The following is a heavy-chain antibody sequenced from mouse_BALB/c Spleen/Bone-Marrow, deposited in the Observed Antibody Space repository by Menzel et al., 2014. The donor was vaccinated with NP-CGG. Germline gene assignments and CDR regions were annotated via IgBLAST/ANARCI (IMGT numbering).Heavy chain of an antibody. J-gene: IGHJ3*01. CDR1: GFSLTSYG. CDR3: ASMITTAWFAY. D-gene: IGHD2-4*01. CDR2: IWAGGST. V-gene: IGHV2-9*02. Sequence: VQLQQSGPGLVAPSQSLSVTCTVSGFSLTSYGVHWVRQPPGKGLGWLGVIWAGGSTNYNSALMSRLSISKDNSKSQVFLKMNSLQTDDTAMYYCASMITTAWFAYWGQGTLVTVSA.